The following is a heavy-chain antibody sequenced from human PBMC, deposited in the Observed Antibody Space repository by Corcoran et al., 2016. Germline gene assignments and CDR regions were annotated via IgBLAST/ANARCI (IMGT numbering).Heavy chain of an antibody. D-gene: IGHD3-10*01. CDR1: GGTFSSYA. J-gene: IGHJ6*02. V-gene: IGHV1-69*01. CDR3: ARDLDYYGSGSYYNSDGYYYYYGMDV. Sequence: QVQLVQSGAEVKKPGSSVKVSCKASGGTFSSYAISWVRQAPGQGLEWMGGIIPIFGTANYAQKFQGRVTITADESTSTAYMELSSLRSEDTAVYYCARDLDYYGSGSYYNSDGYYYYYGMDVWGQGTTVTVSS. CDR2: IIPIFGTA.